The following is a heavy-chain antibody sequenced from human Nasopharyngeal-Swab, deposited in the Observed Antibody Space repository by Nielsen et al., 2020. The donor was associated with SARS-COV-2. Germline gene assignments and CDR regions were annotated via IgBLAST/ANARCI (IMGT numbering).Heavy chain of an antibody. CDR2: IYPGDSDT. CDR3: ARTYYYDSSGYYLTPYCYYGMDV. Sequence: GESLKISCKGSGYSFTSYWIGWVRQMPGKGPEWMGIIYPGDSDTRYSPSFQGQVTISADKSISTAYLQWSSLKASDTAMYYCARTYYYDSSGYYLTPYCYYGMDVWGQGTTVTVSS. J-gene: IGHJ6*02. CDR1: GYSFTSYW. V-gene: IGHV5-51*01. D-gene: IGHD3-22*01.